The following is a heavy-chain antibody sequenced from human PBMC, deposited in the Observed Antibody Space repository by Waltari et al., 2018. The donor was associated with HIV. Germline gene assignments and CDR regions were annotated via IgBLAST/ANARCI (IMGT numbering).Heavy chain of an antibody. Sequence: EVQLVESGGGLVQPGGSLRLSCAASGFTFSSYWMHWVRQAPGKGLVWVSRINSDGSSTSYADSVKGRFTISRDNAKNTLYLQMNSLRAEDTAVYYCARDHSVRYFDNPHGVDIWGQGTMVTVSS. CDR3: ARDHSVRYFDNPHGVDI. CDR2: INSDGSST. J-gene: IGHJ3*02. V-gene: IGHV3-74*01. CDR1: GFTFSSYW. D-gene: IGHD3-9*01.